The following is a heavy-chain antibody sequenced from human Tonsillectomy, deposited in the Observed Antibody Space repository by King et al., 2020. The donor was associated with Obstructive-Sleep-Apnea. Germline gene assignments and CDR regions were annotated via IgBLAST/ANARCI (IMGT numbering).Heavy chain of an antibody. CDR3: ARDRSSGGYGMDV. CDR2: IIISSGYI. J-gene: IGHJ6*02. V-gene: IGHV3-21*01. Sequence: VQLVESGGGLVKPGGSLRLSCSASGFTFSSYSMNWVRQAPGEGLEWVSPIIISSGYIYYADSVKGRFTISRDKAKNSLYLQMNSLRAEDTAVYYCARDRSSGGYGMDVWGQGTTVTVSS. D-gene: IGHD6-19*01. CDR1: GFTFSSYS.